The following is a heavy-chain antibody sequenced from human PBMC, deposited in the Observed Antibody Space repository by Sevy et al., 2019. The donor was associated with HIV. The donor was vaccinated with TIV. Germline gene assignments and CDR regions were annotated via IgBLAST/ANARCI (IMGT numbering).Heavy chain of an antibody. CDR1: GFTFSSYD. Sequence: GGSLRLSCAASGFTFSSYDMHWVRQATGKGLEWVSAIGTAGDPYYPGSVKGRFTISRANAKNSLYLQMNSLRAGDTAVYYCARGRYCSSTSCLTPGGGMDVWGQGTTVTVSS. J-gene: IGHJ6*02. CDR2: IGTAGDP. D-gene: IGHD2-2*01. CDR3: ARGRYCSSTSCLTPGGGMDV. V-gene: IGHV3-13*05.